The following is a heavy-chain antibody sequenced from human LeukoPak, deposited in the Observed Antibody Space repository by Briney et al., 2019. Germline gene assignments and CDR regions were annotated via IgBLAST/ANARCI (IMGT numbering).Heavy chain of an antibody. D-gene: IGHD1-26*01. V-gene: IGHV4-34*01. Sequence: SETLSLTCAVYGGSFSGYYWSWIRQPPGKGLEWIGEINHSGSTNYNPSLKSRVTISVDTSKNQFSLKLSSVTAADTAVYYCARAKVGVGAXXXSFDYWGQGTLVTVSS. CDR2: INHSGST. CDR1: GGSFSGYY. J-gene: IGHJ4*02. CDR3: ARAKVGVGAXXXSFDY.